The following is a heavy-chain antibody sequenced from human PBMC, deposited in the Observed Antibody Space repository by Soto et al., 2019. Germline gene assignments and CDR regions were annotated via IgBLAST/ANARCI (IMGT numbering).Heavy chain of an antibody. CDR2: LYYSGNT. CDR3: ARVGGVAARTFDY. CDR1: GGSISPFY. V-gene: IGHV4-59*01. D-gene: IGHD2-15*01. Sequence: SETLSLTCTVSGGSISPFYWSWVRQPPGKGLEWIGYLYYSGNTNYNPSLKSRVTISVDASKNQVSLRLTSVTAADTAVYYCARVGGVAARTFDYWGQGIVVTVSS. J-gene: IGHJ4*02.